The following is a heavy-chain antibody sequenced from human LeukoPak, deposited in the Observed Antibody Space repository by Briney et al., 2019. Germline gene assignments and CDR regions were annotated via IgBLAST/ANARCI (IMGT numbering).Heavy chain of an antibody. CDR2: IIPIFGTA. J-gene: IGHJ4*02. V-gene: IGHV1-69*13. CDR1: GGTFSSYA. CDR3: ARDMQAGREGNY. Sequence: SVKVSCKASGGTFSSYAISWVRQAPGQGLEWMGGIIPIFGTANYAQKFQGRVTITADESTSTAYMELSSLRSEDTVVYYCARDMQAGREGNYWGQGTLVTVSS. D-gene: IGHD2-2*01.